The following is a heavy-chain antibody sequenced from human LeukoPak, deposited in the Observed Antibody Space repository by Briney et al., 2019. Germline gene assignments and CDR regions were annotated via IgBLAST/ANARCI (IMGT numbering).Heavy chain of an antibody. J-gene: IGHJ4*02. D-gene: IGHD6-19*01. CDR3: ARTLSSGWSWYYFDY. V-gene: IGHV4-31*11. CDR1: GGSISSGGYY. Sequence: PSETLSLTCAVSGGSISSGGYYWSWIRQHPGKGLEWIGYIYYSGSTYYNPSLKSRVTISVDTPKNQFSLKLSSVTAADTAVYYCARTLSSGWSWYYFDYWGQGTLVTVSS. CDR2: IYYSGST.